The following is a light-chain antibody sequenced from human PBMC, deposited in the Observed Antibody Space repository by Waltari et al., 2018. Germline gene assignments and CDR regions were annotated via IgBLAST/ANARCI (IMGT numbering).Light chain of an antibody. CDR2: EDS. CDR3: GTWDSSLSGAV. J-gene: IGLJ7*01. Sequence: QSVLTQPPSVSAAPGQRVTISCPGGSSNIGNNYVSWYRQFPGTAPKLPIYEDSERPSGIPGRFSGSKSGTSATLDITGLQAGDEADYYCGTWDSSLSGAVFGGGTHLTVL. CDR1: SSNIGNNY. V-gene: IGLV1-51*02.